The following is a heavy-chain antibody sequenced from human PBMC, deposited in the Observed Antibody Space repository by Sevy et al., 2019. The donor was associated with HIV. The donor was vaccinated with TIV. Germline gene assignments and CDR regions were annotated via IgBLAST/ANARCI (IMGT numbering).Heavy chain of an antibody. Sequence: GGSLRLSCAASGFTFSSYEMNWVRQAPGKGLEWVSYISSSGSTIYYADSVKSRFTISRDNAKNSLYLQMNSLRAEDTAVYYCARDPTHDYPGIAAAGTFDYWGQGTLVTVSS. CDR3: ARDPTHDYPGIAAAGTFDY. CDR2: ISSSGSTI. D-gene: IGHD6-13*01. V-gene: IGHV3-48*03. J-gene: IGHJ4*02. CDR1: GFTFSSYE.